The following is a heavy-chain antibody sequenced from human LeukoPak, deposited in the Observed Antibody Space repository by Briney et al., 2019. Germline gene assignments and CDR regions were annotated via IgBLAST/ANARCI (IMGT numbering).Heavy chain of an antibody. CDR2: ISSSATTI. CDR3: ARSLGTKVTTAPGY. D-gene: IGHD4-17*01. Sequence: SGGSLRLSSAASGFTFSSYEMSWVRQAPGKGLEWVSYISSSATTIYYADSVEGRFTISRDNAKSSLFLQMNSLRAEDTAVYYCARSLGTKVTTAPGYWGQGTLVTVSS. V-gene: IGHV3-48*03. CDR1: GFTFSSYE. J-gene: IGHJ4*02.